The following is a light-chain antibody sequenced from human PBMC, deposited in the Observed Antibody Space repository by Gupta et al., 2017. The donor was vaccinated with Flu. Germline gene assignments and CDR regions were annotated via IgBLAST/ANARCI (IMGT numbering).Light chain of an antibody. Sequence: SALIQLDSVSGSPGNSITISCNGTSSDVGGYNYDSWYQQRPGKATKLMIYEVSNRPSGVFNRFSGSKSGNTASLTISGLQAEYEADYYCSSYTSSSTIENVFGTVTKVTVL. V-gene: IGLV2-14*01. CDR3: SSYTSSSTIENV. CDR1: SSDVGGYNY. J-gene: IGLJ1*01. CDR2: EVS.